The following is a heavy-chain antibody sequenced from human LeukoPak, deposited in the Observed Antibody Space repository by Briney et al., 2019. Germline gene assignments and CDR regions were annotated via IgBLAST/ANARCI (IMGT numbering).Heavy chain of an antibody. Sequence: PSETLSLTCTVSGYSISSGYYWGWIRQPPGKGLEWIGSIYHSGSVYFNPSPKSRVTISVDTSNNQFSLKLSSVTAADTAVYYCASTITVTTDYWGQGTLVTVSS. D-gene: IGHD4-17*01. CDR2: IYHSGSV. CDR1: GYSISSGYY. V-gene: IGHV4-38-2*02. J-gene: IGHJ4*02. CDR3: ASTITVTTDY.